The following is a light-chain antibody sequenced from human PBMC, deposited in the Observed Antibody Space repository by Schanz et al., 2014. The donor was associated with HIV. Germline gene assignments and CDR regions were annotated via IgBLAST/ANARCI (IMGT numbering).Light chain of an antibody. J-gene: IGKJ2*01. Sequence: EIVMTQSPATLSVSPGERATLSCRASQSVSTNLAWYQQKPGQAPRLLMYGASTRATGIPAKFSGSGSGTEFTLTISGLQSDDFALYYCQQYNDWPPFTFGQGTKLEIK. CDR1: QSVSTN. CDR2: GAS. V-gene: IGKV3-15*01. CDR3: QQYNDWPPFT.